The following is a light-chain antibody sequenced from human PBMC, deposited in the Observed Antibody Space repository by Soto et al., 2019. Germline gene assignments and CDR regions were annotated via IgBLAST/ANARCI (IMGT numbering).Light chain of an antibody. CDR1: QSVSSY. V-gene: IGKV3D-7*01. CDR2: GAS. Sequence: EIVLTQSPGTLSLSPGERATLSCRASQSVSSYLAWYQQKPGQAPRLLIYGASTRATGIPARFSGSGSGTDFTLTISSLQPEDFAVYYCQQDYNLPLTFGQGTKVDNK. J-gene: IGKJ1*01. CDR3: QQDYNLPLT.